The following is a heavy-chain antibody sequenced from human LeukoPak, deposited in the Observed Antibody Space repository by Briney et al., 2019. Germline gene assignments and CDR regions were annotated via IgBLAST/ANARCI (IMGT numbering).Heavy chain of an antibody. CDR1: SGSFSDYY. CDR2: ITHRGSA. V-gene: IGHV4-34*01. J-gene: IGHJ4*03. Sequence: PSETLSLTCAVSSGSFSDYYWTWIRQSPGKGLEWIGEITHRGSAKYSSSLKSRVNMAVDTSKKHFPLTLTSLSPADTGVYYCARLVPYQTPADSSGWSRVARGYLDSWGQGTRLTVS. D-gene: IGHD6-19*01. CDR3: ARLVPYQTPADSSGWSRVARGYLDS.